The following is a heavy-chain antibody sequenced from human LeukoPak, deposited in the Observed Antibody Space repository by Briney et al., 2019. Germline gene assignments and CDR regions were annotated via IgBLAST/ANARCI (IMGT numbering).Heavy chain of an antibody. D-gene: IGHD2-15*01. CDR1: GGSISSSSYY. J-gene: IGHJ4*02. CDR3: ARDWYCSGGSCYSTS. V-gene: IGHV4-39*07. CDR2: ISYSGST. Sequence: SETLSLTCTVSGGSISSSSYYWGWIRQPPGKGLEWIGSISYSGSTYYNPSLKSRVTISVDTSKNQFSLKLSSVTAADTAVYYCARDWYCSGGSCYSTSWGQGTLVTVSS.